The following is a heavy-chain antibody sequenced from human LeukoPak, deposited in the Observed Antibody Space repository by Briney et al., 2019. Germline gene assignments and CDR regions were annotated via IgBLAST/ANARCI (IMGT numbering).Heavy chain of an antibody. V-gene: IGHV3-23*01. CDR1: GFTFSSYA. CDR2: ISASDGST. J-gene: IGHJ4*02. D-gene: IGHD4-17*01. CDR3: AKDLYGDYVGDY. Sequence: GGSLRLSCAASGFTFSSYAMSWVRQAPGKGLEWVSTISASDGSTFYADSVKGRFTISRDNSKNTLYLQMNSLRVEDTAVCFCAKDLYGDYVGDYWGQGTLVTVSS.